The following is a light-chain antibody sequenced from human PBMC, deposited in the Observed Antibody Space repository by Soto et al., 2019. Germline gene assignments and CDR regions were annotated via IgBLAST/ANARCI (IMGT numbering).Light chain of an antibody. CDR2: WAS. CDR1: QGVLARSNNKNY. CDR3: QQYYSTVYT. Sequence: DIVLTQSPDSLAVSLGERATINCRSSQGVLARSNNKNYLAWYQQKPGQPPKLLIYWASTRQSGVPDRLSGSGSGTDFPLTVSSLQAEDVAVYYCQQYYSTVYTFGQGTKLEIK. J-gene: IGKJ2*01. V-gene: IGKV4-1*01.